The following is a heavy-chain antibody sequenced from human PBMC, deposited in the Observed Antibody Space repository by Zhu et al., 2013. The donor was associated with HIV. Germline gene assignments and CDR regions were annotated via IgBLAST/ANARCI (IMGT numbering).Heavy chain of an antibody. V-gene: IGHV1-18*01. J-gene: IGHJ4*01. D-gene: IGHD4-4*01. Sequence: QIQLLQSGAEVKKPGASVKVSCKASGYSFTTYGINWVRQAPGQGLEWMAYISTYNADTNFAQKFRGRVTMTTDSSTSTADMELTGLTSEDTAVYFCARREKTHDGSNLFDYWGQGTLSASPQ. CDR2: ISTYNADT. CDR1: GYSFTTYG. CDR3: ARREKTHDGSNLFDY.